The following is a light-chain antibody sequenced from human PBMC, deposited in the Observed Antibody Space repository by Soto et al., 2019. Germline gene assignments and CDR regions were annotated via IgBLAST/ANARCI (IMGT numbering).Light chain of an antibody. CDR1: SSDVGTYNY. Sequence: QSALTQPASVSGSPGQSITISCTGTSSDVGTYNYVSWYQQHPGKAPKLMIYDVSNRPSGVSNRFSGSKSGNTASLTISGLQAEDEAYYDCSSEGFGGGTKVTVL. CDR2: DVS. CDR3: SSEG. J-gene: IGLJ3*02. V-gene: IGLV2-14*01.